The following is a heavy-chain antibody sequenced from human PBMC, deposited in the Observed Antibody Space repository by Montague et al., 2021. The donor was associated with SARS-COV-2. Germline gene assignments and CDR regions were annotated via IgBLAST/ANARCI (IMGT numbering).Heavy chain of an antibody. CDR3: ARDVGWHSISWFDD. CDR1: GGSISSGGYY. J-gene: IGHJ4*02. D-gene: IGHD6-13*01. CDR2: IYYSGST. V-gene: IGHV4-31*03. Sequence: TLSLTCTVSGGSISSGGYYWSWIRQHPGKGLEWIGYIYYSGSTYYNPSLKSRVTISVDTSKNQFSLKLSSVTAADTAVYYCARDVGWHSISWFDDWGQGTLVTVSS.